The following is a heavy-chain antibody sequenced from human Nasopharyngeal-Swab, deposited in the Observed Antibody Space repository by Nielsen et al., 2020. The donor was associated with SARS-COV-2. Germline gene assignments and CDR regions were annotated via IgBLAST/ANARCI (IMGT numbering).Heavy chain of an antibody. CDR2: IRSKGNTYAT. V-gene: IGHV3-73*01. J-gene: IGHJ4*02. Sequence: GGSLRLSCAASGFTFSDSAIHWVRKAPGKGLERVGRIRSKGNTYATAYAASVKGRFIIFRDDPTNTAYLQMNSLKTEDTAVYYCTRCGGGCYSGRDYWGQGTLVTVSS. CDR1: GFTFSDSA. CDR3: TRCGGGCYSGRDY. D-gene: IGHD2-15*01.